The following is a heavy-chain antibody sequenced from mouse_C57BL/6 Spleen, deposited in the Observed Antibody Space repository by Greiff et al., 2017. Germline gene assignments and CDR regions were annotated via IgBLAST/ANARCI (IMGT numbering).Heavy chain of an antibody. CDR1: GFTFSDYG. CDR2: ISSGSSTI. J-gene: IGHJ3*01. Sequence: DVKLVESGGGLVKPGGSLKLSCAASGFTFSDYGMHWVRQAPEKGLEWVAYISSGSSTIYYADTVKGRFTISRDNAKNTLFLQMTILRSEDTAMYYCAREGSGAAQATAWFAYWGQGTLVTVSA. D-gene: IGHD3-2*02. V-gene: IGHV5-17*01. CDR3: AREGSGAAQATAWFAY.